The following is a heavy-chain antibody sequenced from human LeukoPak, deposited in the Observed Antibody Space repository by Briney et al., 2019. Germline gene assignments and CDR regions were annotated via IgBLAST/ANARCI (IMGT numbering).Heavy chain of an antibody. J-gene: IGHJ4*02. Sequence: GGSLRLSCAASGFTFSSYWMHWVRQAPGKGLVWVSRINSDGSSTSYADSVKGRFTISRDNSKNTLYLQMNSLRAEDTAVYYCAKDSSGWVLRYWGQGTLVTVSS. CDR3: AKDSSGWVLRY. CDR1: GFTFSSYW. D-gene: IGHD6-19*01. CDR2: INSDGSST. V-gene: IGHV3-74*01.